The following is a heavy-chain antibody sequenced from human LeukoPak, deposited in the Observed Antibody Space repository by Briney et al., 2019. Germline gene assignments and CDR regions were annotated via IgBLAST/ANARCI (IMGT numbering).Heavy chain of an antibody. D-gene: IGHD6-13*01. J-gene: IGHJ5*02. CDR3: ARGASSSWNWFDP. CDR1: GGSISSSNW. CDR2: IYHSGST. Sequence: KPSGTPSLTCAVSGGSISSSNWWSWVRQPPGKGLEWIGEIYHSGSTNYNPSLKSRVTISVDTSKNQFSLKLSSVTAADTAVYYCARGASSSWNWFDPWGQGTLVTVSS. V-gene: IGHV4-4*02.